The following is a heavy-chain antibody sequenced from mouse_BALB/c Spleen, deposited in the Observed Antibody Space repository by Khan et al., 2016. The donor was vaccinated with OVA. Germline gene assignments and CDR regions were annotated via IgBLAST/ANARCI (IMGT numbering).Heavy chain of an antibody. D-gene: IGHD4-1*01. J-gene: IGHJ3*01. V-gene: IGHV1-77*01. CDR3: ARAAWDVFAY. CDR2: IYPGSDST. CDR1: GYTFTDYV. Sequence: QVQLQQPGPELVKPGASVKMSCKASGYTFTDYVMNWVKQSNGQGLEWIGQIYPGSDSTYYNEKFKGKATLTADRSSSTAYMQLSNLTSEDSAVYYCARAAWDVFAYWGQGTLVTVSA.